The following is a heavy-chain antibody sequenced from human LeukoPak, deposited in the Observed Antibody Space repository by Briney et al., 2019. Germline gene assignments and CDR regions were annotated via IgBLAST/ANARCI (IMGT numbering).Heavy chain of an antibody. CDR3: ARGFCSGGRCERK. CDR2: IYTGGST. Sequence: GGSLRLSCAASGFTFSSYAMNWVRQAPGKGLEWVSVIYTGGSTYYADSVKGRFTISRHNSKNTVDLQMNNLRAEDTAVYYCARGFCSGGRCERKWGQGTLVTVSS. J-gene: IGHJ4*02. V-gene: IGHV3-53*04. D-gene: IGHD2-15*01. CDR1: GFTFSSYA.